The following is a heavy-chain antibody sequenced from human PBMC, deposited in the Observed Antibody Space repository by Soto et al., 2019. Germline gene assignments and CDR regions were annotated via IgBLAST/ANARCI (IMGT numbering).Heavy chain of an antibody. D-gene: IGHD4-17*01. V-gene: IGHV3-30*18. CDR1: GFTFSTFG. CDR3: AKDLQAYGDYDYYCYGLDV. J-gene: IGHJ6*01. Sequence: ESGGGVVPPGASLRLSCAASGFTFSTFGMHWVRQTPGKGLEWVAVISYDGNNKVYADSVKGRFTISRDNFKNTVDLVMNNLKVDDTAVYYCAKDLQAYGDYDYYCYGLDVW. CDR2: ISYDGNNK.